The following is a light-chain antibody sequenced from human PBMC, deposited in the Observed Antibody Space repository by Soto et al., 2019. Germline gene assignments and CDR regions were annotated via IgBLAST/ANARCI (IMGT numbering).Light chain of an antibody. CDR3: AAWDDSLNIPM. J-gene: IGLJ3*02. CDR2: RNN. Sequence: QSALTQPPSASATPGQRVTISCSGSSSNIGSNYAYWYQQLPGTAPKLLVYRNNQRPSGVPDRFSGSQSGTSASLAISGVRSEDEADYYCAAWDDSLNIPMFGGGTKVTVL. CDR1: SSNIGSNY. V-gene: IGLV1-47*01.